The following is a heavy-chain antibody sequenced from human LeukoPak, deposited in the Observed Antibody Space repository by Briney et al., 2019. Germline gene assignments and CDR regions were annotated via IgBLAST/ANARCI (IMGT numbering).Heavy chain of an antibody. CDR1: GFTFDDYA. CDR3: AKDIGEMATNAFDY. Sequence: PGRSLRLSCAAPGFTFDDYAMHWVRQAPGKGLEWVSGISWNSGSIGYADSVKGRFTISRDNAKNSLYLQMNSLRAEDMALYYCAKDIGEMATNAFDYWGQGTLVTVSS. CDR2: ISWNSGSI. D-gene: IGHD5-24*01. V-gene: IGHV3-9*03. J-gene: IGHJ4*02.